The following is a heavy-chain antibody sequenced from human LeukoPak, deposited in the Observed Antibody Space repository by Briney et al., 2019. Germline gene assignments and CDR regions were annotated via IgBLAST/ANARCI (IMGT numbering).Heavy chain of an antibody. Sequence: SVKVSCKASGGTFSSYAISWVRQAPGQGLEWMGGIIPIFGTANYAQKFQGRVTITTDESTSIAYMELSSLRSQDTAVYYCARDPYNWNDDAFDIWGQGTVVTVSS. D-gene: IGHD1-1*01. V-gene: IGHV1-69*05. CDR3: ARDPYNWNDDAFDI. CDR2: IIPIFGTA. CDR1: GGTFSSYA. J-gene: IGHJ3*02.